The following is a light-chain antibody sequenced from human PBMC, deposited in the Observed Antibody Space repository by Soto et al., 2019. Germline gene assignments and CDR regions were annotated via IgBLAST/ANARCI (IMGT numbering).Light chain of an antibody. CDR3: QQRSNWPPWT. CDR1: QSVSSY. V-gene: IGKV3-11*01. CDR2: DAS. Sequence: ELVLTQSPATLSLSPGERATLXXRARQSVSSYLAWYQQKPGQAPRLXXYDASNRATGIPARFSGSGSGTDFTLTISGLEPEDFAVYYCQQRSNWPPWTFGQGTKVDIK. J-gene: IGKJ1*01.